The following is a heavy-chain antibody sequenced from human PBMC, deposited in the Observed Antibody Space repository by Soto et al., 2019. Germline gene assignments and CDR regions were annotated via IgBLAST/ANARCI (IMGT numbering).Heavy chain of an antibody. CDR3: AKELYSGYDRGGFDYYYYYMDV. D-gene: IGHD5-12*01. Sequence: GGSLRLSCAASGFTFSSYGMHWVRQAPGKGLEWVAVISHDGSNKYYADSVKGRFTISRDNSKNTLYLQMNSLRAEDTAVYYCAKELYSGYDRGGFDYYYYYMDVWGKGTTVTVSS. J-gene: IGHJ6*03. CDR2: ISHDGSNK. CDR1: GFTFSSYG. V-gene: IGHV3-30*18.